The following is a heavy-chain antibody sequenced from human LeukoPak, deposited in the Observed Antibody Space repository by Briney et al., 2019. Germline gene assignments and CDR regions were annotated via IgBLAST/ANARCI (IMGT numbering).Heavy chain of an antibody. Sequence: GGSLRLSCSASGFIFSTYTMYWVRQAPGKGLEFVSVINGDGRTTYYADSVKGRFTISRDNSKNTLYLQMNSLRAEDTAVYYCVGDQVDNVGWLTWGQGTRVTVSS. CDR1: GFIFSTYT. D-gene: IGHD5-12*01. CDR2: INGDGRTT. V-gene: IGHV3-64D*06. CDR3: VGDQVDNVGWLT. J-gene: IGHJ5*02.